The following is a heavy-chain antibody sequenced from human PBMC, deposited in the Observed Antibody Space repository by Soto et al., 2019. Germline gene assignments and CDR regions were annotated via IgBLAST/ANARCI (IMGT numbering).Heavy chain of an antibody. CDR2: INHSGST. J-gene: IGHJ5*02. V-gene: IGHV4-34*01. D-gene: IGHD6-13*01. CDR1: GGSFSGYY. CDR3: ARGGLRRYSSSWYWFDP. Sequence: PSETLSLTCAVYGGSFSGYYWSWIRQPPGKGLEWIGEINHSGSTNYNPSLKSRVTISVDTSKNQFSLKLSSVTAADTAVYYCARGGLRRYSSSWYWFDPWGQGTLVTVS.